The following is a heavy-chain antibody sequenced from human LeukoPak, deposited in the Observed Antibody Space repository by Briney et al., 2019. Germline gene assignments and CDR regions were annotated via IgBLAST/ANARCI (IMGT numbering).Heavy chain of an antibody. J-gene: IGHJ3*02. CDR3: ARLTFLIGSYDAFDM. Sequence: PSETLSLTCTVSGGSISSYSWSWIRQLPGKGLEWIGYIYTSGNTNYNPSLKSRVSISVDTSKNQFSLTLSSVTAADTAVYYCARLTFLIGSYDAFDMWGQGTMVTVSS. CDR1: GGSISSYS. V-gene: IGHV4-4*09. CDR2: IYTSGNT. D-gene: IGHD1-26*01.